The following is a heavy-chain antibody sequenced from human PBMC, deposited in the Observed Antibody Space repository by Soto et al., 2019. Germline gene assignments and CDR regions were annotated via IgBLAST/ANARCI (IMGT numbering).Heavy chain of an antibody. D-gene: IGHD2-15*01. Sequence: SETLSLTCTVSNGSLSSYYWSWIRQPPGKGLEWIGYIYYSGSTNYNPSLRSRVTISIDTSKNQFSLKLSSVTAADTAVYYCARAVVPTTLLYFDYWGQGTLVTVSS. J-gene: IGHJ4*02. CDR3: ARAVVPTTLLYFDY. CDR1: NGSLSSYY. V-gene: IGHV4-59*01. CDR2: IYYSGST.